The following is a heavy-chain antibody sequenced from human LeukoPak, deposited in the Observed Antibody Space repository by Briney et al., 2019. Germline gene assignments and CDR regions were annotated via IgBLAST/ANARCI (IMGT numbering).Heavy chain of an antibody. D-gene: IGHD2-2*01. CDR1: GFTFSSYW. J-gene: IGHJ6*03. V-gene: IGHV3-7*01. CDR3: ARGWGYCSSTSCYYYYYYMDV. Sequence: GGSLRPSCAASGFTFSSYWMSWVRQAPGKGLEWVANIKQDGSEKYYVDSVKGRFTISRDNAKNSLYLQMNSLRAEDTAVYYCARGWGYCSSTSCYYYYYYMDVWGKGTTVTVSS. CDR2: IKQDGSEK.